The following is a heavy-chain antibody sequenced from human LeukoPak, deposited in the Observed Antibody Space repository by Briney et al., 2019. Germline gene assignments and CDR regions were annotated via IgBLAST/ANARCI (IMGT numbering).Heavy chain of an antibody. CDR2: INHSGST. V-gene: IGHV4-34*01. Sequence: KPSETLSLTCAVYGGSFSGYYWSWIRQPPGKGLEWIGEINHSGSTNYNPSLKSRVTISVDTSKNQFSLKLSSVTAADTAVYYCARGESIAARKRGFVDYWGQGTLVTVSS. CDR1: GGSFSGYY. J-gene: IGHJ4*02. D-gene: IGHD6-6*01. CDR3: ARGESIAARKRGFVDY.